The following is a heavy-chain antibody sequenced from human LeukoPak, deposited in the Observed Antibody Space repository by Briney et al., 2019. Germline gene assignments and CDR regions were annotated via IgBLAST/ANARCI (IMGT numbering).Heavy chain of an antibody. J-gene: IGHJ4*02. Sequence: GASVKVSCKASGYTFTTYGISWVRQAPGQGLEWMGWISTYNGNTNYEQKLQDRVTMTTDTSTSTAYMELRSLRSDDTAVYYCARVLGSGWGDRYFDYWGQGTLVTVSS. D-gene: IGHD6-19*01. CDR2: ISTYNGNT. CDR1: GYTFTTYG. V-gene: IGHV1-18*01. CDR3: ARVLGSGWGDRYFDY.